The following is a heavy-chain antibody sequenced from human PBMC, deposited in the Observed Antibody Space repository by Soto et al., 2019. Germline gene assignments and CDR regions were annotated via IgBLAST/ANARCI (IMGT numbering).Heavy chain of an antibody. D-gene: IGHD6-19*01. CDR3: ARTSPRSSWYACDP. CDR2: INGAGSTV. CDR1: GVPFSSSE. J-gene: IGHJ5*02. V-gene: IGHV3-48*03. Sequence: EVQLVESGGGAVQPGGSLRLSCVVSGVPFSSSEMSWVRQAPGKGPEWLSYINGAGSTVTYADSVKGRFTISRDNAKNSLYLEMNSLGVDDTAVYYCARTSPRSSWYACDPWGLGTLVTVSS.